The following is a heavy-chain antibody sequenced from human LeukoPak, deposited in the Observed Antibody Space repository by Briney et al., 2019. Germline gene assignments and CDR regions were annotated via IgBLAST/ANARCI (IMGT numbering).Heavy chain of an antibody. V-gene: IGHV1-2*02. CDR1: GYTFTCYY. Sequence: GASVKVSCKASGYTFTCYYMHWVRQAPGQGLEWMGWINPNSGGTNYAQKFQGRVTMTRDTSISTAYMELSRLRSDDTAVYYCARDLRYYDILTGYPHWGQGTLVTVSS. D-gene: IGHD3-9*01. CDR2: INPNSGGT. CDR3: ARDLRYYDILTGYPH. J-gene: IGHJ4*02.